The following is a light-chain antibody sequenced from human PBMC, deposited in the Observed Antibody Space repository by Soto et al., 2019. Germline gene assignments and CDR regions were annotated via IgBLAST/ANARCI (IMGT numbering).Light chain of an antibody. CDR1: SSDVGGHNY. CDR3: SSYTSSSTHVV. J-gene: IGLJ2*01. V-gene: IGLV2-14*01. CDR2: EVS. Sequence: QSALTQPASVSGSPGQPITISCTGTSSDVGGHNYVSWYQQHPGQAPKLMIYEVSNRPSGVSNRFSGSKSGNTASLTISGLQAEDEADYYCSSYTSSSTHVVFGGGTKLTVL.